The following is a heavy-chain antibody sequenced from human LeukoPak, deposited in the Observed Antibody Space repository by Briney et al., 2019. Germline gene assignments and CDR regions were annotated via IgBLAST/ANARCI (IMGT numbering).Heavy chain of an antibody. CDR1: GGSISSGDYY. V-gene: IGHV4-30-4*08. CDR3: ARGAGWWPY. D-gene: IGHD2-15*01. Sequence: SETLSLTCTVSGGSISSGDYYWSWIRQPPGKGLEWIGYIYYSGSTYYNPSLKSRVTISVDTSKNQFSLKLSSVTAADTAVYYCARGAGWWPYWGQGNMVTVSA. CDR2: IYYSGST. J-gene: IGHJ4*02.